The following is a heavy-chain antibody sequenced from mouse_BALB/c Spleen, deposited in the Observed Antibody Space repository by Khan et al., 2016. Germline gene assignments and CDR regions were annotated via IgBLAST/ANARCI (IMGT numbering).Heavy chain of an antibody. Sequence: QVQLKESGPGLVAPSQSLSITCTVSGFSLTSYGVHWVRQPPGKGLEWLGVIWAGGSTNYNSALMSRLSISKDNSKKQVFVRKNSMQTDDTAMYYYARLEDIWGQGTTLTVSS. CDR1: GFSLTSYG. CDR2: IWAGGST. CDR3: ARLEDI. D-gene: IGHD1-3*01. J-gene: IGHJ2*01. V-gene: IGHV2-9*02.